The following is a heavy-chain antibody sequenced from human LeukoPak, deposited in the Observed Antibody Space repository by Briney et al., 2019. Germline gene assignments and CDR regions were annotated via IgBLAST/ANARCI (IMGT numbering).Heavy chain of an antibody. Sequence: SETLPLTCAVYGGSFSGHYWSWIRQPPGKGLEWIAEITDTGSSNYNPSLKSRVTISVDTSKNQVSLKLISVTAADTAVYYCARKKRGYGFNWLDPWGQGTLVTASS. CDR1: GGSFSGHY. V-gene: IGHV4-34*01. CDR3: ARKKRGYGFNWLDP. D-gene: IGHD5-18*01. CDR2: ITDTGSS. J-gene: IGHJ5*02.